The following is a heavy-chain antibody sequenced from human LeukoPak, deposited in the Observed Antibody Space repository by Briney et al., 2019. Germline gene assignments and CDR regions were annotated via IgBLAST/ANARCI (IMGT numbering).Heavy chain of an antibody. V-gene: IGHV4-59*11. CDR1: GASIRSHY. CDR2: MYYSGNS. D-gene: IGHD3-3*01. J-gene: IGHJ3*02. CDR3: ARGDYDFWSGSHDPFDI. Sequence: PSETLSLTCTVSGASIRSHYWSWIRQPPGKGLEWIGYMYYSGNSNYNPALKSRVTISVDTSKNQFSLKMISVTPADTAVYFCARGDYDFWSGSHDPFDIWGQGIRVTVSS.